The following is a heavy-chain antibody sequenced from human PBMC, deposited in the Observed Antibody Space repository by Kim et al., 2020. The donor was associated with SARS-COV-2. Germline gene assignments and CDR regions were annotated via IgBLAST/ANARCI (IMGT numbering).Heavy chain of an antibody. CDR2: IYYSGST. CDR3: ARGGEWRRNFDY. V-gene: IGHV4-39*07. D-gene: IGHD5-12*01. Sequence: SETLSLTCTVAGGSISSSSYYWGWIRQPPGKGLEWIGSIYYSGSTYYNPSLKSRVTISVDTSKNQFSLKLSSVTAADTAVYYCARGGEWRRNFDYWGQGTLVAVSS. J-gene: IGHJ4*02. CDR1: GGSISSSSYY.